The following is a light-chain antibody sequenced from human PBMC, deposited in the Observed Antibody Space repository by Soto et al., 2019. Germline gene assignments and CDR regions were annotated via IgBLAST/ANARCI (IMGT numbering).Light chain of an antibody. Sequence: VLAQPPSVSEAPRQRVTISCSGSSSNIGNNAVNWYQQLPGKAPKLLIYYDDLLPSGVSDRFSGSKSGTSASLAISGLQSEDEADYYCAAWDDSLNGHVFGTGTKVTVL. V-gene: IGLV1-36*01. CDR3: AAWDDSLNGHV. CDR2: YDD. CDR1: SSNIGNNA. J-gene: IGLJ1*01.